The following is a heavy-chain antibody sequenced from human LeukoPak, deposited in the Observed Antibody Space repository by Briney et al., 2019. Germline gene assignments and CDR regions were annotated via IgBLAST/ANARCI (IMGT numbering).Heavy chain of an antibody. CDR3: AKEFISGSYYYYYMDV. D-gene: IGHD1-26*01. J-gene: IGHJ6*03. CDR2: IRYDGSNK. V-gene: IGHV3-30*02. Sequence: GGSLRLSCAASGFTFSSYGMHWVRQAPGKGLEWVAFIRYDGSNKYYADSVKGRFTISRDNSKNTLYLQMNSLRAEDTAVYYCAKEFISGSYYYYYMDVWGKGTTVTASS. CDR1: GFTFSSYG.